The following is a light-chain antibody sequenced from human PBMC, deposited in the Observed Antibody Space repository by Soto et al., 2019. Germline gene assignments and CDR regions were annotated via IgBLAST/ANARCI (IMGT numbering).Light chain of an antibody. Sequence: EIVLTQSRGTLSLSPGEGATLSCRASQSVSTNFFAWYQQKPGQAPRLLIYGASTRATGIPDRFSGSGSGTDFTLTISRLEPEDFAVYYCQQYGRTSWTFGQGTK. CDR2: GAS. CDR3: QQYGRTSWT. J-gene: IGKJ1*01. V-gene: IGKV3-20*01. CDR1: QSVSTNF.